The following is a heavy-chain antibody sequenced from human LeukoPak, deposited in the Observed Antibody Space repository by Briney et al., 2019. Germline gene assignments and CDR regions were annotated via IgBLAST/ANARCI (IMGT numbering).Heavy chain of an antibody. CDR1: GFNGSSNY. J-gene: IGHJ3*02. CDR3: ARDVLTVTDAFDI. CDR2: IYSGGST. D-gene: IGHD4-17*01. V-gene: IGHV3-53*04. Sequence: GGFLRLSGSASGFNGSSNYMSWVRQAPGKGLGWVSVIYSGGSTYYADSVKGRFTISRHNSKNTLYLQMNSLRAEDTAVYYCARDVLTVTDAFDIWGQGTMVTVSS.